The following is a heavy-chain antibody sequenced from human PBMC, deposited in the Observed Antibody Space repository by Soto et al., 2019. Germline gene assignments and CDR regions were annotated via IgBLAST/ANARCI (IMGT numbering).Heavy chain of an antibody. V-gene: IGHV4-31*03. D-gene: IGHD3-10*01. CDR1: GGSISSGGYY. J-gene: IGHJ1*01. CDR3: VRGVLS. CDR2: IHLSGST. Sequence: QVQLQESGPGLVKASQTLSLTCNVSGGSISSGGYYWNWIRQHPGKGLEWIGKIHLSGSTFYNPSLKSRVSISLDTSKNQPSLKLSPVTAADTAVYFCVRGVLSWGQGTLVTVSS.